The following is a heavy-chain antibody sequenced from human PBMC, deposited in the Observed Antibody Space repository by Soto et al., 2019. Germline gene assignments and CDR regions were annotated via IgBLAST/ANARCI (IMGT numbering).Heavy chain of an antibody. CDR2: IYPGDSDT. CDR1: GYSVTSYW. J-gene: IGHJ6*02. Sequence: GESVKSSCKGSGYSVTSYWSGWVRQMPGKGLEWMGIIYPGDSDTRYSPSFQGQVTISADKSISTAYLQWSSLKASDTAMYYCARREPYSYGYGYYYGMDVWGQGTTVTVSS. V-gene: IGHV5-51*01. CDR3: ARREPYSYGYGYYYGMDV. D-gene: IGHD5-18*01.